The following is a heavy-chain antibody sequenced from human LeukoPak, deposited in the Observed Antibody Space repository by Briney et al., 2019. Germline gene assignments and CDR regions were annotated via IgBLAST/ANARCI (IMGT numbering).Heavy chain of an antibody. CDR2: IIPIFGTA. Sequence: SVKVSCKASGGTFSSYAISWVRQAPGQGLEWMGGIIPIFGTANYAQKFQGRVTITADKSTSTAYMELSSLRSEDTAVYHCARESVDTATPFDYWGQGTLVTVSS. CDR1: GGTFSSYA. J-gene: IGHJ4*02. D-gene: IGHD5-18*01. V-gene: IGHV1-69*06. CDR3: ARESVDTATPFDY.